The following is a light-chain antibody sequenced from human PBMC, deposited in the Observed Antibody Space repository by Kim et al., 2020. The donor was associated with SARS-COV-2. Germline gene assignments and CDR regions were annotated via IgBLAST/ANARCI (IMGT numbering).Light chain of an antibody. CDR1: AGSVSTSYY. CDR2: STN. V-gene: IGLV8-61*01. Sequence: TFTLTCGLSAGSVSTSYYPSLYQQTPGQAPRTLIYSTNTRSSGVPDRFSGSILGNKAALTITGAQADDESDYYCVLYMGSGIWVFGGGTQLTVL. CDR3: VLYMGSGIWV. J-gene: IGLJ3*02.